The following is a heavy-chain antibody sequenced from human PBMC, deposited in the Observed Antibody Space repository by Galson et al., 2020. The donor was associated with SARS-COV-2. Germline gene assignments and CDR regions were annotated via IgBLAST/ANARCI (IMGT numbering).Heavy chain of an antibody. V-gene: IGHV3-13*01. J-gene: IGHJ4*02. Sequence: GESLNSCAASGFTFSSYDMHWVRQATGKGLEWVSAIGTAGDTYYPGSVKGRFTISRENAKNSLYLQMNSLRAGDTAVYYCARGDNDYGDYYFDYWGQGTLVTVSS. D-gene: IGHD4-17*01. CDR1: GFTFSSYD. CDR3: ARGDNDYGDYYFDY. CDR2: IGTAGDT.